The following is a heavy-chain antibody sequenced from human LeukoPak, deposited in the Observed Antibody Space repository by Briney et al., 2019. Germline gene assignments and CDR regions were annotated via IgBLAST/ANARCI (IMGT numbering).Heavy chain of an antibody. J-gene: IGHJ4*02. CDR2: IIPIFGTA. CDR1: GGTFSSYA. V-gene: IGHV1-69*01. Sequence: GSSVKVSCKASGGTFSSYAISWVRQAPGQGLEWMGGIIPIFGTANYAQKFQGRVTITADESTSTAYMELSSLRSEDTAVYYCARVERYSSGWSYYFDYWGQGTLVTVSS. D-gene: IGHD6-19*01. CDR3: ARVERYSSGWSYYFDY.